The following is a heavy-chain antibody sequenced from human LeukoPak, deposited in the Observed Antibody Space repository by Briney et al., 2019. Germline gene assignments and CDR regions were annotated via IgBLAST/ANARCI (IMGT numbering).Heavy chain of an antibody. CDR1: GYTFTSYA. V-gene: IGHV1-3*01. D-gene: IGHD3-10*01. Sequence: ASVKVSCKASGYTFTSYAMHWVRQAPGQRLEWMGWINAGNGNTKYSQKFQGRVTITRDTSASTAYMELSSLRSEDTAVYYCARIRVVRGPPGYYYYGMDVWGKGTMVTVSS. CDR2: INAGNGNT. CDR3: ARIRVVRGPPGYYYYGMDV. J-gene: IGHJ6*04.